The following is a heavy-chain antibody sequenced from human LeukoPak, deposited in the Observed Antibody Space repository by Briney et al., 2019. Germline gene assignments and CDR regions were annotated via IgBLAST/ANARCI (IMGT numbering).Heavy chain of an antibody. J-gene: IGHJ6*02. D-gene: IGHD4-11*01. CDR1: GFTFSSYE. V-gene: IGHV3-48*03. Sequence: PGGSLRLSCAASGFTFSSYEMNWVRQAPGKGLEWISKISRSGSDIDYADSVKGRFTFTRDNAKNSLYLQMNSLRAEDTAVYYCARSPYSNPYNYYGVDVWRQGITVTVSS. CDR3: ARSPYSNPYNYYGVDV. CDR2: ISRSGSDI.